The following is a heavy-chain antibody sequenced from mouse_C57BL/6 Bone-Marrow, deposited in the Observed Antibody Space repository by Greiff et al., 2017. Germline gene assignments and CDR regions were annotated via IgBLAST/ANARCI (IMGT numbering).Heavy chain of an antibody. D-gene: IGHD1-1*01. V-gene: IGHV1-15*01. J-gene: IGHJ1*03. Sequence: VQLQQSGAELVRPGASVTLSCKASGYTFTDYEMPWVKQTPVHGLEWIGAIDPETGGTAYNQKFKGKAILTADKSSSTAYMELRSLNSEDSAVYYWTRGDGSSDDGYFDVWGTGTTVTVSS. CDR1: GYTFTDYE. CDR2: IDPETGGT. CDR3: TRGDGSSDDGYFDV.